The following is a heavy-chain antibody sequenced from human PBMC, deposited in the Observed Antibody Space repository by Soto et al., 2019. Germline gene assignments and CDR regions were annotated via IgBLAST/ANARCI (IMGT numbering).Heavy chain of an antibody. J-gene: IGHJ4*02. D-gene: IGHD6-6*01. Sequence: GGSRRLSGAGAGFTFSNYAMSWVRQAPGKGLEWVSAISSAVNTYYADSVKGRFTISRDNSKNTLSLQKNSLIAEDTAVYYCAKQVRDGTSSPYYFDYWGQGTLVTVSS. CDR1: GFTFSNYA. V-gene: IGHV3-23*01. CDR2: ISSAVNT. CDR3: AKQVRDGTSSPYYFDY.